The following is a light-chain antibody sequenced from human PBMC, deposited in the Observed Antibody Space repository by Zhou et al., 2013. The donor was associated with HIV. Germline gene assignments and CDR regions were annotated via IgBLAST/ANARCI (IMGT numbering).Light chain of an antibody. CDR2: AAS. CDR3: HQSYSDPDT. CDR1: QSIRYH. Sequence: DIQMTQSPSSLSASVGDRVTITCRASQSIRYHLNWYQQKPGKAPHLLIYAASNLQSGVPSRFSGSGSGTDFTLTISSLQPEDFATYYCHQSYSDPDTFGQGNDDWTLN. J-gene: IGKJ5*01. V-gene: IGKV1-39*01.